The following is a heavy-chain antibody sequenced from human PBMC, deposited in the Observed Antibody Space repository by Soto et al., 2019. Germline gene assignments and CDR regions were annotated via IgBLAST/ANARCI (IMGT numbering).Heavy chain of an antibody. CDR3: ARVNIAARRNVMDG. Sequence: PSEPLSLTCAVSGGSFSGYYWSWIRQPPGKGLEWIGEINHSGSTNYNPSLKSRVTISVDTSKNQFSLKLSSVTAADTAVYYCARVNIAARRNVMDGWGKGTTVTVS. CDR2: INHSGST. CDR1: GGSFSGYY. J-gene: IGHJ6*04. V-gene: IGHV4-34*01. D-gene: IGHD6-6*01.